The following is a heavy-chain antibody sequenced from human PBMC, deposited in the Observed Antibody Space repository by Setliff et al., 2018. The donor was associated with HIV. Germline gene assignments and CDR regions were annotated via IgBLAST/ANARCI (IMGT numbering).Heavy chain of an antibody. CDR2: IYNGGST. J-gene: IGHJ4*02. CDR1: GGSISSRNYY. CDR3: ARSSAYSNRYFEY. D-gene: IGHD4-4*01. Sequence: SETLSLTCTVSGGSISSRNYYWGWIRQPPGKGLEWISYIYNGGSTHYNHSLKSRATISVDTSKNQVSLKVTSVTAADTAVYYCARSSAYSNRYFEYWGQGTLVTVSS. V-gene: IGHV4-61*05.